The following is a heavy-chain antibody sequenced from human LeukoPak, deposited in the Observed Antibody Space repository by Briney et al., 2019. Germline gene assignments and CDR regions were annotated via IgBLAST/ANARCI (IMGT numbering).Heavy chain of an antibody. Sequence: GGSLRLSCAASGFTFSSHGMSWVRQAPGEGLEWVSGISGSGGSTYYADSVKGRFTISRDNSKSTLYLQMNSLRAEDTAVYYCAKGGLYSGYVLDYWGQGTLVTVSS. J-gene: IGHJ4*02. CDR2: ISGSGGST. CDR1: GFTFSSHG. D-gene: IGHD5-12*01. CDR3: AKGGLYSGYVLDY. V-gene: IGHV3-23*01.